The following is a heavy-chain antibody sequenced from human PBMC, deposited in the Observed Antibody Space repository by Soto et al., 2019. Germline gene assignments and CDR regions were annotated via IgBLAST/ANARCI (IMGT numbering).Heavy chain of an antibody. J-gene: IGHJ6*04. CDR1: RYAFNSCG. CDR2: ISAYNGNT. V-gene: IGHV1-18*01. Sequence: VCCEDPRYAFNSCGLCWVRHETEKGLERMGWISAYNGNTNYAQKLQGRVTMTTDTSTSTAYMELRSLRSDDTAVYYCARGPIVYDILTGWFSGYYGIDFLGKGTTVTGFS. D-gene: IGHD3-9*01. CDR3: ARGPIVYDILTGWFSGYYGIDF.